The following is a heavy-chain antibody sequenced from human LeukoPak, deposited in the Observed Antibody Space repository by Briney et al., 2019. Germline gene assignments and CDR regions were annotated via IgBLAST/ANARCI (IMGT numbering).Heavy chain of an antibody. Sequence: ASVKVSCKASGYTFTSYDINWVRQATGQGLEWMGWMNPNSGNTGYAQKFQGRVTITRNTSISTAYMELSSLRSEDTAVYYCARGPIAAAGFYYYYYYMDVWGKGTTVTVSS. J-gene: IGHJ6*03. CDR1: GYTFTSYD. CDR2: MNPNSGNT. D-gene: IGHD6-13*01. V-gene: IGHV1-8*03. CDR3: ARGPIAAAGFYYYYYYMDV.